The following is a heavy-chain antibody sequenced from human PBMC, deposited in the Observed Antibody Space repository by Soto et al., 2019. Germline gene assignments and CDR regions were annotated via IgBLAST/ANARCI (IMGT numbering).Heavy chain of an antibody. J-gene: IGHJ6*02. CDR1: GGTFSSYA. D-gene: IGHD2-2*01. CDR3: ARATIVLVPAAIDTYGMDV. Sequence: EASVKVSCKASGGTFSSYAISWVRQAPGQGLEWMGGIIPIFGTANYAQKFQGRVTITADESTSTAYMELSSLRSEDTAVYYCARATIVLVPAAIDTYGMDVWGQGTTVTVSS. V-gene: IGHV1-69*13. CDR2: IIPIFGTA.